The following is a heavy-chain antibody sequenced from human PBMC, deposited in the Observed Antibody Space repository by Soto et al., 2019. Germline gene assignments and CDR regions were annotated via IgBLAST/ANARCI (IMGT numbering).Heavy chain of an antibody. Sequence: PSETLSLTCAVSVYSVSSGYYWGCIRQPPGKGLEWIGSIYHSGSTYYNPSLKSRVTISVDTSKNQFSLKLSSVTAADTAVYYRAREDWYSSSSAVLGGVDYWGQGTLVTVSS. CDR1: VYSVSSGYY. CDR3: AREDWYSSSSAVLGGVDY. CDR2: IYHSGST. D-gene: IGHD6-6*01. V-gene: IGHV4-38-2*02. J-gene: IGHJ4*02.